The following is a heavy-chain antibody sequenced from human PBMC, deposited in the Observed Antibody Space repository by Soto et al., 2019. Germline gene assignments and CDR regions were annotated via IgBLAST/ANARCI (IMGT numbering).Heavy chain of an antibody. CDR3: ARHKYSSSWYDY. D-gene: IGHD6-13*01. CDR1: GGAISSSRYY. V-gene: IGHV4-39*01. CDR2: IYYSGST. J-gene: IGHJ4*02. Sequence: QLQLQESGPGLVKPSETLSLTCAVSGGAISSSRYYWGWIRQPPGKGLEWIGSIYYSGSTYYNPSLKSRVTISVDTSKNQFSLKLSSVTAADTAVYYCARHKYSSSWYDYWGQGTLVTVSS.